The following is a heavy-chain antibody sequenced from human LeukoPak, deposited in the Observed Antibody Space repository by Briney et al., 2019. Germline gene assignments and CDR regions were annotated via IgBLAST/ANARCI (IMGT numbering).Heavy chain of an antibody. CDR1: GYSISSGYY. Sequence: SETLSLTCTVSGYSISSGYYWGWIRQPPGKGLEWIGSIYYSGSTYYNPSLKSRVIIIIDTPKNHFSLTLSSVTAADTAVYYCARSDGYGLVGIWGQGTMVTVSS. CDR2: IYYSGST. D-gene: IGHD3-10*01. V-gene: IGHV4-38-2*02. J-gene: IGHJ3*02. CDR3: ARSDGYGLVGI.